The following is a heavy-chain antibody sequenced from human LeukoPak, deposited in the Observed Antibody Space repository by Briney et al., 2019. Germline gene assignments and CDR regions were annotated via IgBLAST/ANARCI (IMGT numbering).Heavy chain of an antibody. Sequence: PGGSLRLSCAASGFTFSSYSMNWVRQAPGKGLEWVSSISSSSSYIYYADSVKGRFTISRDNAKNSPYLQMNSLRAEDTAVYYCARAKMAAANWFDPWGQGTLVTVSS. CDR1: GFTFSSYS. J-gene: IGHJ5*02. D-gene: IGHD6-13*01. CDR2: ISSSSSYI. V-gene: IGHV3-21*01. CDR3: ARAKMAAANWFDP.